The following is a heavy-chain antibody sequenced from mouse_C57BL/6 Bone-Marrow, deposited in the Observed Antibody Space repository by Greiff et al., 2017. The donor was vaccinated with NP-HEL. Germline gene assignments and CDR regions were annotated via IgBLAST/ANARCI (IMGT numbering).Heavy chain of an antibody. CDR3: ARGVITTRRYYFDY. J-gene: IGHJ2*01. Sequence: QVQLKQPGAELVMPGASVKLSCKASGYTFTSYWMHWVKQRPGPGLEWIGEIDPSDSYTNYNQKFKGKSTLTVDKSSSTAYMQLSSLTSEDSAVYYCARGVITTRRYYFDYWGQGTTLTVSS. CDR1: GYTFTSYW. CDR2: IDPSDSYT. D-gene: IGHD2-4*01. V-gene: IGHV1-69*01.